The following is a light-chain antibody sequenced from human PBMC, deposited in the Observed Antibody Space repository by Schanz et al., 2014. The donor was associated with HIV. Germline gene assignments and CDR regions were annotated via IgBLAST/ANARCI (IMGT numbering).Light chain of an antibody. J-gene: IGKJ2*01. Sequence: DIQMTQSPSTLSASVGDRISITCRASQSISSWLAWYQQTPGKAPKLLIYKASSLESGVPSRFSGSGSGTEFTLTISSLQPDDFATYYCLQYNDDVYTFGQGTKLEIK. CDR3: LQYNDDVYT. CDR2: KAS. V-gene: IGKV1-5*03. CDR1: QSISSW.